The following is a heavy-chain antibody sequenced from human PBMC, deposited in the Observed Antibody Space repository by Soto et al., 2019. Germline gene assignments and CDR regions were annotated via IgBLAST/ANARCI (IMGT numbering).Heavy chain of an antibody. CDR3: ARTIYYYYYYMVV. CDR2: IYYSGST. CDR1: GGSISSYY. J-gene: IGHJ6*03. V-gene: IGHV4-59*08. Sequence: SSETLSLTCTVSGGSISSYYWSWIRQPPGKGLEWIGYIYYSGSTNYNPSLKSRVTISVDTSKNQFSLKLSSVTAADTAVYYCARTIYYYYYYMVVWGKGTTVTVSS. D-gene: IGHD3-9*01.